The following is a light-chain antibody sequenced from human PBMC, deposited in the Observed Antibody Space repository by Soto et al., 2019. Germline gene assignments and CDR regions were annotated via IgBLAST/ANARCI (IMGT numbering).Light chain of an antibody. J-gene: IGKJ1*01. Sequence: EIVLTQSPGTLSLSPGERATLSCRASQSVSSSFLAWYQLKPGQAPRLLIYGASSRATGIPDRFSGSGSGTHFTLPISRLEPEDFAAYYCQQYHSRPWTFGQGTKVEIK. CDR1: QSVSSSF. V-gene: IGKV3-20*01. CDR3: QQYHSRPWT. CDR2: GAS.